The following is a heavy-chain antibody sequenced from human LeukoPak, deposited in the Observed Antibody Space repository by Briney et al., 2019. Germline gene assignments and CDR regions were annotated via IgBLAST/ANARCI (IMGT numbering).Heavy chain of an antibody. CDR1: GFTFNEFW. CDR3: TRDLRNKGLDP. Sequence: GGSLRLSCAASGFTFNEFWMFWVRQVPGKGLMWVSRINGVGTATTYADTVKGRFTISRDNAKKTLYLQMNGLRDEDTAIYYCTRDLRNKGLDPWGQGNLVTVSS. CDR2: INGVGTAT. D-gene: IGHD2/OR15-2a*01. J-gene: IGHJ5*02. V-gene: IGHV3-74*01.